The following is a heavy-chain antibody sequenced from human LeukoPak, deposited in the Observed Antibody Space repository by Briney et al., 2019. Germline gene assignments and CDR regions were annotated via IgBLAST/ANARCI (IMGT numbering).Heavy chain of an antibody. CDR2: ISCDGSNK. CDR3: ARSYYDILTGYGEVDY. CDR1: GFTFSNYA. J-gene: IGHJ4*02. Sequence: GGSLRLSCVASGFTFSNYAMHWVRQAPGKGLEWVAVISCDGSNKYFADSLKGRVIISRDNSKNTLSLQMNSLTAGDTAVYYCARSYYDILTGYGEVDYWGQGTLVTVSS. D-gene: IGHD3-9*01. V-gene: IGHV3-30*04.